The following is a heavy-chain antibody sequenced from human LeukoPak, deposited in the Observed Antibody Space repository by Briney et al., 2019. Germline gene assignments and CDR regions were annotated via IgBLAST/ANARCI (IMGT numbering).Heavy chain of an antibody. CDR2: IYHSGST. J-gene: IGHJ4*02. V-gene: IGHV4-30-2*01. D-gene: IGHD3-3*01. CDR1: GGSISSGGYY. Sequence: SQTLSLTCTVSGGSISSGGYYWSWIRQPPGKGLEWIGYIYHSGSTYYNPSLKSRVTISADRSKNQFSLKLSSVTAADTAVYYCARVRTSITIFGVVNPRDWGQGTLVTVSS. CDR3: ARVRTSITIFGVVNPRD.